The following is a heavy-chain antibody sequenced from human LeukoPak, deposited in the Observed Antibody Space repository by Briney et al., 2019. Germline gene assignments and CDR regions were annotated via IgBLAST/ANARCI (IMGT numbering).Heavy chain of an antibody. CDR1: GASITTSYW. D-gene: IGHD2-15*01. J-gene: IGHJ3*01. CDR2: IHTNGQI. Sequence: PSETLSLTCTDSGASITTSYWWSWVRQPAGKGLEWIGRIHTNGQINYNPSLESRVTMSVDTSNNEFSMRLTSVTAADTAVYYCARLSVPDTIGAFDVWGPGTMVTVSA. V-gene: IGHV4-4*07. CDR3: ARLSVPDTIGAFDV.